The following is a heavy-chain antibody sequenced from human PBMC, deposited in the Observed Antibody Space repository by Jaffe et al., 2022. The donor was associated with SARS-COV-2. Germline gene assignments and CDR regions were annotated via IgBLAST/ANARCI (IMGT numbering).Heavy chain of an antibody. CDR2: IYYSGST. Sequence: QLQLQESGPGLVKPSETLSLTCTVSGGSISSSSYYWGWIRQPPGKGLEWIGSIYYSGSTYYNPSLKSRVTISVDTSKNQFSLKLSSVTAADTAVYYCARQGGYYGSGSLGDAFDIWGQGTMVTVSS. CDR1: GGSISSSSYY. CDR3: ARQGGYYGSGSLGDAFDI. D-gene: IGHD3-10*01. J-gene: IGHJ3*02. V-gene: IGHV4-39*01.